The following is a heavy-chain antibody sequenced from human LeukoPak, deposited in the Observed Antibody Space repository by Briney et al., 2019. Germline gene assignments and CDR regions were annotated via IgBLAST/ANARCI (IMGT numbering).Heavy chain of an antibody. J-gene: IGHJ4*02. D-gene: IGHD6-13*01. CDR3: ANALSSSWNALQDRLFDV. CDR1: GFIFGSYW. V-gene: IGHV3-7*01. CDR2: IKEDGSHK. Sequence: GGSLRLSCTASGFIFGSYWMNWVRQAPGTGLEWVANIKEDGSHKYYVDSVKGRFTISRDNAKNSLYLQMNSLRAEDTAVYYCANALSSSWNALQDRLFDVWGQGTLVTVSS.